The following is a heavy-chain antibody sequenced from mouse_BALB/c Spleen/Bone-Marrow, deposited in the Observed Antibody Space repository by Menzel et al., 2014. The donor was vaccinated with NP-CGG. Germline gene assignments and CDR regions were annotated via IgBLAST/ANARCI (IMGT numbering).Heavy chain of an antibody. CDR2: ISSGGGST. CDR1: GFAFSSYD. D-gene: IGHD2-4*01. V-gene: IGHV5-12-1*01. J-gene: IGHJ3*01. CDR3: ARHMIRGFAY. Sequence: EVKLMESGGGLVKPGGSLKLSCAASGFAFSSYDMSWVRQTSEKRLEWVAYISSGGGSTYYSDTVKGRFTISRDNAKNTLYLEMSSLKSEDTAMYYCARHMIRGFAYWGQGTLVTVSA.